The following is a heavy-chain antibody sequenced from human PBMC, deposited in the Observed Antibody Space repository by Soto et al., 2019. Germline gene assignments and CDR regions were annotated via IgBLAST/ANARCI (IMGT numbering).Heavy chain of an antibody. CDR1: GFTFDDYA. CDR3: AKGGQLLTEGGGY. J-gene: IGHJ4*02. V-gene: IGHV3-9*01. D-gene: IGHD2-2*01. Sequence: EVQLVESGGGLVQPGRSLRLSCAASGFTFDDYAMHWVRQAPGKGLESVSGISWNSGSIGYADSVKGRFTISRDNAKNSLYLQMNSLRAEDTALYYCAKGGQLLTEGGGYWGQGTLVTVSS. CDR2: ISWNSGSI.